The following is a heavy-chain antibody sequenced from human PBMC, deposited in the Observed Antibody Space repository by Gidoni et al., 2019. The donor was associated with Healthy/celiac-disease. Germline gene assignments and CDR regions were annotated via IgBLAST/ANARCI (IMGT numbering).Heavy chain of an antibody. CDR1: GGSIRSRSYQ. CDR2: IYYSGRT. CDR3: ARGYSSGWYGWFDP. J-gene: IGHJ5*02. V-gene: IGHV4-39*01. Sequence: QLQLQESGPGLVKPSETLSLTCPVSGGSIRSRSYQWGWIRQPPGKGREWLGSIYYSGRTHYNPSLKSRVTISVDTSKNQFSLKLSSVTAADTAVYYCARGYSSGWYGWFDPWGQGTLVTVSS. D-gene: IGHD6-19*01.